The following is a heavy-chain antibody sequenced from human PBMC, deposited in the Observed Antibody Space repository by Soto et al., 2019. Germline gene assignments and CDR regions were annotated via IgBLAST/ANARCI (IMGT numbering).Heavy chain of an antibody. CDR3: ARGNHDLSFWFDP. CDR2: IYYSGST. CDR1: GGSVSSGSYY. D-gene: IGHD2-21*02. Sequence: PSETLSLTCTVSGGSVSSGSYYWSWIRQPPGKGLEWIGYIYYSGSTNYNPSLRSRVTISVDTSKNQFSLKLSSVTAADTAVYYCARGNHDLSFWFDPWGQGTLVTVSS. J-gene: IGHJ5*02. V-gene: IGHV4-61*01.